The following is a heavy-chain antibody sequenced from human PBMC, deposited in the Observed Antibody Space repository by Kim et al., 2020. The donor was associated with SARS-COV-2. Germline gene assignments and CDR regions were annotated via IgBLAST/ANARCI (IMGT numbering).Heavy chain of an antibody. Sequence: SVKGRLTISRDNSQATLFLQMTGLSAEDTAVYYCAKGAAYYYHYGMDVWGQGTTVTVSS. V-gene: IGHV3-23*01. D-gene: IGHD6-13*01. CDR3: AKGAAYYYHYGMDV. J-gene: IGHJ6*02.